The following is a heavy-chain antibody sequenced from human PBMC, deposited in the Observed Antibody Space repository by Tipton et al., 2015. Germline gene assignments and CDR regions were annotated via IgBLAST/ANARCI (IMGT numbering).Heavy chain of an antibody. Sequence: TLSLTCTVSGGSVSSGSYYWSWIRQPPGKGLEWIGYISFSDTTHYNPSLKSRITISLNTSKNQFFLNLSSVTAADTAVYYCARIRGRYVMDPWGQGTLVTVSS. CDR1: GGSVSSGSYY. J-gene: IGHJ5*02. V-gene: IGHV4-61*01. CDR2: ISFSDTT. CDR3: ARIRGRYVMDP. D-gene: IGHD3-16*01.